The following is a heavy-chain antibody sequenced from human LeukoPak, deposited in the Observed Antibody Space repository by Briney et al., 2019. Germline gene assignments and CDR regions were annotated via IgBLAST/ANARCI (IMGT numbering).Heavy chain of an antibody. D-gene: IGHD3-9*01. V-gene: IGHV3-30*02. CDR2: IRYDGSNK. CDR3: AKVGGFLTGSGGMDV. Sequence: QPGGSLRLSCAASGFTFSSYGMHWVRQAPGKGLEWVAFIRYDGSNKYYADSVKGRFTISRDNSKNTLYLQMNSLRAEDTAVYYCAKVGGFLTGSGGMDVWGQGTTVTVSS. J-gene: IGHJ6*02. CDR1: GFTFSSYG.